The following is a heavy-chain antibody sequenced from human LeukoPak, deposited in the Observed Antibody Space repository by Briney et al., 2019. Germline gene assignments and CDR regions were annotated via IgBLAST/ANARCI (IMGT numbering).Heavy chain of an antibody. J-gene: IGHJ3*02. CDR3: ARDRNDAFDI. Sequence: SQTLSFTCTVSGGSISSGGYYWSWLRQHPGSGLEWIWYIYYSGSTYYNPSLKGRVTISVDTSKNQFSLKLSSVTAAETAVYYCARDRNDAFDIWGQGTMVTVSS. CDR1: GGSISSGGYY. CDR2: IYYSGST. V-gene: IGHV4-31*03.